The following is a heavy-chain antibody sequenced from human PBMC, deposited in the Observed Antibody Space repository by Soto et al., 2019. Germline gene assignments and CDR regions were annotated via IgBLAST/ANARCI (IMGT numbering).Heavy chain of an antibody. Sequence: VAVIWYDGSNKYYADSVKGRFTISRDNSKNTLYLQMNSLRAEDTAVYYCARGGGVTGGWFDPWGQGTLVTVSS. CDR2: IWYDGSNK. J-gene: IGHJ5*02. V-gene: IGHV3-33*01. CDR3: ARGGGVTGGWFDP. D-gene: IGHD2-21*02.